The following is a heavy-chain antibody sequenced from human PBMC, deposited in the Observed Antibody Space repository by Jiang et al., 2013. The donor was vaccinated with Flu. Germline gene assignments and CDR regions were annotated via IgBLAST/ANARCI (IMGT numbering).Heavy chain of an antibody. V-gene: IGHV3-7*01. CDR1: GFTFSSYW. D-gene: IGHD3-9*01. CDR2: IKQDGSEK. J-gene: IGHJ4*02. Sequence: QLLESGGGLVQPGGSLRLSCAASGFTFSSYWMSWVRQAPGKGLEWVANIKQDGSEKYYVDSVKGRFTISRDNAKNSLYLQMNSLRAEDTAVYYCTRDEDYDILTGYDYWGQGTLVTVSS. CDR3: TRDEDYDILTGYDY.